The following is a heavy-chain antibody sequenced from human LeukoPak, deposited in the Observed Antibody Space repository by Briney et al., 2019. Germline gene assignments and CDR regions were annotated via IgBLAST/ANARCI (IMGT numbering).Heavy chain of an antibody. CDR2: IFFRGNT. CDR1: DDSIISSSYY. Sequence: SETLSLTCSVSDDSIISSSYYWGWIRQPPGKGLEWIGIIFFRGNTNYSPSLKSRVTMSVDTSKKQFSLNLKPVTAADTAVYYCARHRDVDYWGQGTLVTVSA. J-gene: IGHJ4*02. V-gene: IGHV4-39*01. CDR3: ARHRDVDY.